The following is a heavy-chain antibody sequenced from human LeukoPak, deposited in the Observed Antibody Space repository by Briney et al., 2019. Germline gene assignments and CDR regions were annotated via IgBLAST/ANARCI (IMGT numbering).Heavy chain of an antibody. CDR1: GYTLTELS. CDR3: AISKGRYTGDYFDY. J-gene: IGHJ4*02. Sequence: ASVKVSCKVSGYTLTELSMHWVRQAPGKGHEWMGGFDPEDGEAIYAQKFQGRVTMTEDTSTDTAYMELSSLRSEDTAVYYCAISKGRYTGDYFDYWGQGTLVTVSS. CDR2: FDPEDGEA. V-gene: IGHV1-24*01. D-gene: IGHD2-2*02.